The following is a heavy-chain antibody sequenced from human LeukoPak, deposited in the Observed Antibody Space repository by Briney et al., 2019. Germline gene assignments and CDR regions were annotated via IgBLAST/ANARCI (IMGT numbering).Heavy chain of an antibody. CDR2: ISGSGGST. Sequence: GASLRLSCAASGFTFSSYAMSWVRRAPGKGLEWVSAISGSGGSTYYADSVKGRFTISRDNSKNTLYLQMNSLRAEDTAVYYCAKGPTYYYDSSGYFDYWGQGTLVTVSS. D-gene: IGHD3-22*01. J-gene: IGHJ4*02. V-gene: IGHV3-23*01. CDR1: GFTFSSYA. CDR3: AKGPTYYYDSSGYFDY.